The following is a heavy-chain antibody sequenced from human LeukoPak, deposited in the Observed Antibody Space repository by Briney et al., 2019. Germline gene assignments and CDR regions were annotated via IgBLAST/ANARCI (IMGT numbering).Heavy chain of an antibody. CDR1: GFXFSSYD. CDR2: ISGSGGRT. V-gene: IGHV3-23*01. CDR3: ARGDYGDYVDY. Sequence: GGSLRLSCAASGFXFSSYDIHWVRQAPGMGLEWNSVISGSGGRTYYADSVKGRFTVSRDNSKKTLYLQMNSLRVEDTAVYYCARGDYGDYVDYWGQGTLVTVSS. D-gene: IGHD4-17*01. J-gene: IGHJ4*02.